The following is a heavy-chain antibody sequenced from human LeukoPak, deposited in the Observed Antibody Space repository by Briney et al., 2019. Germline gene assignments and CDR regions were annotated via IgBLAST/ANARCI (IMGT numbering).Heavy chain of an antibody. J-gene: IGHJ4*02. D-gene: IGHD3-22*01. V-gene: IGHV4-30-4*08. CDR2: IYYSGST. CDR3: ARGKRTGYDDSSGYPHGFDY. Sequence: KPSQTLSLTCTVSGGSISSGDYYWSWIRQPPGKGLVWIGYIYYSGSTYYNPSLKSRVTISVDTSKNQFSLKLSSVTAADTAVYYCARGKRTGYDDSSGYPHGFDYWGQGTLVTVSS. CDR1: GGSISSGDYY.